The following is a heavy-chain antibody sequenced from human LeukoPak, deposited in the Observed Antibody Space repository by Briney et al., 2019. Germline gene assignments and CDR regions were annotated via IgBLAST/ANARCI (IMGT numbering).Heavy chain of an antibody. CDR2: IYYTGST. V-gene: IGHV4-39*07. J-gene: IGHJ4*02. D-gene: IGHD2-15*01. CDR3: ATSCSGGSCYFDY. CDR1: GGSISSSSYY. Sequence: KPSETLSLTCTVSGGSISSSSYYGGWLRQPPGKGLEWIGNIYYTGSTYYNPSLKSRVTISVDTSKNQFSLKLRSVTAADTAVYYCATSCSGGSCYFDYWGQGILVTVSS.